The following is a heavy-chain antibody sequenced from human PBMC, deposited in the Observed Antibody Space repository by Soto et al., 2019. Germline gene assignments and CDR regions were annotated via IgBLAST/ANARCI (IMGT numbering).Heavy chain of an antibody. CDR2: MGAHSGHT. D-gene: IGHD6-13*01. V-gene: IGHV1-18*01. Sequence: QFQLVQSGAEVKKPGASVKVSCKASGYNFTRFGISWVRQAPGHVLEWMGWMGAHSGHTRQAQKFQGRLTMTTDASMNTAYMDLRSLTSDDTAIYYCGREGQQLAQEDYYQFDGMDVWGQGTTVIVSS. CDR1: GYNFTRFG. J-gene: IGHJ6*02. CDR3: GREGQQLAQEDYYQFDGMDV.